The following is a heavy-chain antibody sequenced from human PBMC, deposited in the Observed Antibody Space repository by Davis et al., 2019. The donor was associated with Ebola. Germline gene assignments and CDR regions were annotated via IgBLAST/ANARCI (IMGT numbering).Heavy chain of an antibody. D-gene: IGHD6-13*01. J-gene: IGHJ4*02. CDR3: SKVGYGTPWYQVDY. CDR1: GFTFSSYW. V-gene: IGHV3-7*03. CDR2: IKQDGSEK. Sequence: GESLKISCAASGFTFSSYWMSWVRQAPGKGLEWVANIKQDGSEKYYADSVKGRFIISRDNSNQTLYLQMHSLRADDTAVYYCSKVGYGTPWYQVDYWGQGALVIVSS.